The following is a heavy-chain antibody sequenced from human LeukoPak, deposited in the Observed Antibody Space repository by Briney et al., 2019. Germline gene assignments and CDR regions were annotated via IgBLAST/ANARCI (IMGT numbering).Heavy chain of an antibody. J-gene: IGHJ4*02. D-gene: IGHD1-26*01. Sequence: SETLSLTCTVFGGSISSRSYYWGWIRQPPGKGLEYIGNIYYSGSTYQNPSLKSRVTISVDTSKNQFSLKLSSVTAADTAVYYCARGDTGNYYYFDYWGQGTLVTVSS. V-gene: IGHV4-39*07. CDR3: ARGDTGNYYYFDY. CDR2: IYYSGST. CDR1: GGSISSRSYY.